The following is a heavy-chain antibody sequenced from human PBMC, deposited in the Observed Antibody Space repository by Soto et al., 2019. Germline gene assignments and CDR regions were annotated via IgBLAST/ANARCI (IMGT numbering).Heavy chain of an antibody. CDR3: ARADLRDYCTNGVCYILDV. CDR1: GGSFSGYY. J-gene: IGHJ6*02. CDR2: INHSGST. D-gene: IGHD2-8*01. V-gene: IGHV4-34*01. Sequence: SETLSLTCAVYGGSFSGYYWSWIRQPPGKGLEWIGEINHSGSTNYNPSLKSRVTISVDTSKNQFSLKLSSVTAADTAVYYCARADLRDYCTNGVCYILDVWGQGTTVPVSS.